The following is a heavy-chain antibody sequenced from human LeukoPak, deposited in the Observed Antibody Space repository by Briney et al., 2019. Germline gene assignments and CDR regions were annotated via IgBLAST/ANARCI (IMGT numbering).Heavy chain of an antibody. J-gene: IGHJ4*02. D-gene: IGHD5-12*01. CDR3: AKDSGLAY. Sequence: GGSLRLSCVASGFTFSSYGMHWVRQAPGKGLEWVAVISYDGSNKYYADSVKGRFTISRDNSKNTLYLQMNSLRAEDTAVYYCAKDSGLAYWGQGTLVTVSS. V-gene: IGHV3-30*18. CDR1: GFTFSSYG. CDR2: ISYDGSNK.